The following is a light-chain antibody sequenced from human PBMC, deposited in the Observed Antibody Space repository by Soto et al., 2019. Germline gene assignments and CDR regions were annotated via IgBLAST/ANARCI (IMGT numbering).Light chain of an antibody. CDR3: QQYYSTPGT. Sequence: DIVMTQSPDSLAVSLGERATINCKSSQSVLYSSNNKNYLAWYQQKPGQPPKLLIYWASTRESGVPDRFSGSGYGTDFTRTISSLQAEDVAVYYCQQYYSTPGTFGQGTKVEIK. CDR1: QSVLYSSNNKNY. J-gene: IGKJ1*01. CDR2: WAS. V-gene: IGKV4-1*01.